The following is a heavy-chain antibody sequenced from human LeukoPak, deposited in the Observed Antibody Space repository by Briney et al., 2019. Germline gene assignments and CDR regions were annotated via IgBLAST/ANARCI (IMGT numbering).Heavy chain of an antibody. Sequence: PSETLSLTCTVSGGSISSGGYYWSWIRQHPGKGLEWIGYIYYSGSTYYNPSLKSRVTISVDTSKNQFSLKLSSVTAADTAVYFCAKKRQYDILTGYSHFDYWGQGTLVTVSS. CDR3: AKKRQYDILTGYSHFDY. V-gene: IGHV4-31*03. CDR1: GGSISSGGYY. J-gene: IGHJ4*02. D-gene: IGHD3-9*01. CDR2: IYYSGST.